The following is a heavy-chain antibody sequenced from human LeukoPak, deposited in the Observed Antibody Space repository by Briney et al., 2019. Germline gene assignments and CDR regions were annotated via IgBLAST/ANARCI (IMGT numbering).Heavy chain of an antibody. CDR3: ARGRGHSHGPPGY. V-gene: IGHV4-34*01. Sequence: PSETLSLTCAVYGGSFSGYYWSWIRQPPGKGLEWIGEINHSGSTNYNPSLKSRVTISVDTSKNQFSLKLSSVTAADTAVYYCARGRGHSHGPPGYWGQGTLVTVSS. D-gene: IGHD5-18*01. J-gene: IGHJ4*02. CDR1: GGSFSGYY. CDR2: INHSGST.